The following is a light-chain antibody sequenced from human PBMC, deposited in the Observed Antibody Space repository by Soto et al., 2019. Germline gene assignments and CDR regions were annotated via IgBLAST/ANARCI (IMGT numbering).Light chain of an antibody. J-gene: IGKJ1*01. Sequence: DIVMTQSPDSLAVSLGERATINCKSSQSILYSSNNKNYLAWYQQKPGQAPRLLMYGASIRAAGVPDRFSGSGSGTEFTLTISRLEPEDFTVYYCHHYETFGQGTKVDIK. CDR1: QSILYSSNNKNY. V-gene: IGKV4-1*01. CDR2: GAS. CDR3: HHYET.